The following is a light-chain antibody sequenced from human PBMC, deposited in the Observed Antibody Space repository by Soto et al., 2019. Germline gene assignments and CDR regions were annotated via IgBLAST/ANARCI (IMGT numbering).Light chain of an antibody. Sequence: QSVLTQPPSVSAAPGQKVTISCSGSSSIIGNNYVSWYQHLPGTAPKLLIYDNNERPSGIPDRFSGSKSGTSATLGITGLQTGDEADYYCGTWDTSLSAVVFGGGTLLTVL. CDR2: DNN. V-gene: IGLV1-51*01. CDR3: GTWDTSLSAVV. CDR1: SSIIGNNY. J-gene: IGLJ2*01.